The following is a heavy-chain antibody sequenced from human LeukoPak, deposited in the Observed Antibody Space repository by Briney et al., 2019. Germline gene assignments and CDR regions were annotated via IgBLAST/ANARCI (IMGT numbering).Heavy chain of an antibody. CDR3: AKWSVIGCSSTSCSGIDY. V-gene: IGHV3-23*01. J-gene: IGHJ4*02. CDR2: ISGSGGSI. Sequence: PGGSLRLSCAASGFTFSSYAMSWVRQAPGKGLEWVSAISGSGGSIYYADSVKGRFTISRDNSKNTLYLQMNSLRAEDTAVYYCAKWSVIGCSSTSCSGIDYWGQGTLVTVSS. D-gene: IGHD2-2*01. CDR1: GFTFSSYA.